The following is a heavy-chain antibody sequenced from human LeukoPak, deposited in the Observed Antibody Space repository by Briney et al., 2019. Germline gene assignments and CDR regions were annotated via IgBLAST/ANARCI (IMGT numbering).Heavy chain of an antibody. CDR3: ARDPSSGWYLKGWFDP. CDR2: IRYDGSDK. J-gene: IGHJ5*02. D-gene: IGHD6-19*01. Sequence: GGSLRLSCAASGFTFSSYGMHWVRQAPGKGLEWVAFIRYDGSDKYYVESVQGRFTISRVNSKNTLYLQMNSLRAEDTAVYYCARDPSSGWYLKGWFDPWGQGTLVTVSS. CDR1: GFTFSSYG. V-gene: IGHV3-30*02.